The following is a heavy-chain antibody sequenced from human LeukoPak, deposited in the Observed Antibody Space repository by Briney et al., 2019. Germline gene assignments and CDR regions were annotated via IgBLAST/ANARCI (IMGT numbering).Heavy chain of an antibody. J-gene: IGHJ3*02. CDR1: GGSIRSYY. CDR3: ASRSRSFSDALDI. Sequence: SETLSLTCTVSGGSIRSYYWGWIRQPPGKGLEWIGYIHYSESTKYNPSLKSRVTMSVDTSKNQFSLKLSSVTAADTAVYYCASRSRSFSDALDIGGQGTLVTVSS. CDR2: IHYSEST. D-gene: IGHD3-10*01. V-gene: IGHV4-59*08.